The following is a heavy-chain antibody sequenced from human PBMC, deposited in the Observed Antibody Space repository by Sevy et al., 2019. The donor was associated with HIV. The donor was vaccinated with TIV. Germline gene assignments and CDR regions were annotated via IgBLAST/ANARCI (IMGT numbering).Heavy chain of an antibody. CDR1: GGSISSGGYY. CDR3: ARARTWDSSGYYRGYFDY. J-gene: IGHJ4*02. V-gene: IGHV4-31*03. D-gene: IGHD3-22*01. CDR2: IYYSGST. Sequence: SETLSLTCTVSGGSISSGGYYWSWIRQHPGKGLEWIGYIYYSGSTYYNPSLKSRVTISVDTSKNQFSPKLSSMTAADTAVYYCARARTWDSSGYYRGYFDYWGQGTLVTVSS.